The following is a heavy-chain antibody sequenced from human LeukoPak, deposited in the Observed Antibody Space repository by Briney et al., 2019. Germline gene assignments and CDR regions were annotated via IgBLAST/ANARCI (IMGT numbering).Heavy chain of an antibody. CDR1: GFTFSSYG. Sequence: PGGSLRLSCVASGFTFSSYGMHWVRQAPGKGLEWVAFIRYDGSNKYYADSVKGRFTISRDNSKNTLYLQMNSLRAEDTAVYYCSTALIDYGDGRIDYWGQGTLVTVSS. V-gene: IGHV3-30*02. CDR3: STALIDYGDGRIDY. CDR2: IRYDGSNK. J-gene: IGHJ4*02. D-gene: IGHD4-17*01.